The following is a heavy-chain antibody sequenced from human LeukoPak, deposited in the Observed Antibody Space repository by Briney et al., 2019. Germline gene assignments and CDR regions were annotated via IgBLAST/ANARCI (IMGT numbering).Heavy chain of an antibody. D-gene: IGHD6-19*01. CDR3: ARGTPSGWLGAVY. J-gene: IGHJ4*02. CDR1: AYTFTSYE. Sequence: AASVKVSCKASAYTFTSYEINWVRQAPRQGFEWMGWMNPNCGNTGYAQRLQGRVTMTRDISINTAYMELSNLTAEDTAVYYCARGTPSGWLGAVYWGQGTLVTVSS. V-gene: IGHV1-8*01. CDR2: MNPNCGNT.